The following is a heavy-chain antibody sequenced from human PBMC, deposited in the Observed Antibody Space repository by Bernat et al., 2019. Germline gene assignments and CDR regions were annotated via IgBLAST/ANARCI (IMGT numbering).Heavy chain of an antibody. V-gene: IGHV3-11*05. CDR1: GFTFSDYY. D-gene: IGHD5-12*01. CDR3: ARERVGYSGYDAPYYYYYMDV. Sequence: QVQLVESGGGLVKPGGSLRLSCAASGFTFSDYYMSWIRQAPGKGLEWVSYISSSSSYTNYADYVKGRFTISRDNAKNSLYLQMNSLRAEDTAVYYCARERVGYSGYDAPYYYYYMDVWGKGTTVTVSS. CDR2: ISSSSSYT. J-gene: IGHJ6*03.